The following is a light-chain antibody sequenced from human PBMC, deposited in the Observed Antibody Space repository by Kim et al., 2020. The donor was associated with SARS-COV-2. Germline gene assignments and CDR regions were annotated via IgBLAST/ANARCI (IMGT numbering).Light chain of an antibody. CDR1: SNNVGDEG. CDR2: RNN. CDR3: SAWDVSLRAWV. V-gene: IGLV10-54*04. Sequence: QTATLTGSGDSNNVGDEGTAWLQQHQGHPPKLLSYRNNNRPSGISERFSASRSGNTASLTITGLQPEDEADYYCSAWDVSLRAWVFGGGTQLTVL. J-gene: IGLJ3*02.